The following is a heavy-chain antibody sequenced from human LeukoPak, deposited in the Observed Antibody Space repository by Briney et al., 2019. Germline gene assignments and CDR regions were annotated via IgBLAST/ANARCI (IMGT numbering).Heavy chain of an antibody. CDR1: GFTFSSNG. Sequence: GGSLRLSCATSGFTFSSNGMSWVRQAPGKGLEWVAYIKREGGDRYYVDSVKGRFTISRDNTKNSLYLQTNSLRAEDTAVYYCARVAVAGIYFYYYMDVWGKGTTVTVSS. V-gene: IGHV3-7*01. D-gene: IGHD6-13*01. J-gene: IGHJ6*03. CDR3: ARVAVAGIYFYYYMDV. CDR2: IKREGGDR.